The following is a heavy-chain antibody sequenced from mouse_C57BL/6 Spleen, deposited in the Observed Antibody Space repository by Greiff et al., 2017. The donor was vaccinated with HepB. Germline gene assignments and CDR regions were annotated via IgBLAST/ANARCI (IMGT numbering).Heavy chain of an antibody. CDR1: GYTFTSYW. CDR2: IHPNSGST. J-gene: IGHJ2*01. Sequence: QVQLQQPGAELVKPGASVKLSCKASGYTFTSYWMHWVKQRPGQGLEWIGMIHPNSGSTNYNEKFKSKATLTVDKSSSTAYMQLSSLTSEDSAVYYCARFDYDGRENYWGQGTTLTVSS. D-gene: IGHD2-4*01. CDR3: ARFDYDGRENY. V-gene: IGHV1-64*01.